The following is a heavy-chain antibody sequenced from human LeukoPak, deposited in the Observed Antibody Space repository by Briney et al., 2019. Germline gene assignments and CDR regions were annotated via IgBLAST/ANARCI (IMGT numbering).Heavy chain of an antibody. CDR2: ISSSSSYI. CDR3: ARAETSGDYPFDY. CDR1: GFTSSSYS. Sequence: GGSLRLSCAASGFTSSSYSMNWVRQAPGKGLEWVSSISSSSSYIYYADSVKGRFTISRDNAKNSLYLQMNSLRAEDTAVYYCARAETSGDYPFDYWGQGTLVTVSS. D-gene: IGHD4-17*01. J-gene: IGHJ4*02. V-gene: IGHV3-21*01.